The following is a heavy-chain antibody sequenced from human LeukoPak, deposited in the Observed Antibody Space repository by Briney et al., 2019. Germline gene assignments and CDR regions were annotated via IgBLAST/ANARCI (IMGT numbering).Heavy chain of an antibody. V-gene: IGHV3-23*01. D-gene: IGHD6-19*01. CDR2: SSSDGDTT. CDR3: AKHSSNYIDY. Sequence: GGSLRLSCAASGFTFSTYPMTWVRQAPGKGLEWLSASSSDGDTTYYADSVKGRFTISRDNSKNTLYLQMNSLRAEDTAVYYCAKHSSNYIDYWGQGTLVTVSS. J-gene: IGHJ4*02. CDR1: GFTFSTYP.